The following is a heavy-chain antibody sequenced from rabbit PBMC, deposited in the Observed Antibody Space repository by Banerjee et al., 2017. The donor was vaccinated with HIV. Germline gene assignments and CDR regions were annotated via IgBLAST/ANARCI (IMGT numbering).Heavy chain of an antibody. J-gene: IGHJ4*01. CDR2: IYGGDGST. V-gene: IGHV1S45*01. CDR1: GIDFSSYYY. D-gene: IGHD6-1*01. CDR3: ARGAGYGSYGYTTTLNL. Sequence: QEQLEESGGDLVKPEGSLTITCTASGIDFSSYYYMCWVRQAPGKGLEWIACIYGGDGSTYYASWVNGRFSISKTSSTTVTLQMTSLTAADTATYFCARGAGYGSYGYTTTLNLWGPGTLVTVS.